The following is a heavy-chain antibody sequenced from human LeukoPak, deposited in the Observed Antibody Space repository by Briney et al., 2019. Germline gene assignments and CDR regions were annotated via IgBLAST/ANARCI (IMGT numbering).Heavy chain of an antibody. CDR1: GGSVSSSSDC. Sequence: PSETLSLTCTVSGGSVSSSSDCWNWIRQPPGKGLEWIGYIYYSGSTNYNPSLKSRVTISVDTSKNQFSLKLNSVTAADTAVYYCARVGMITFGGVIVFDYWGQGTLVTVSS. CDR2: IYYSGST. V-gene: IGHV4-61*01. D-gene: IGHD3-16*02. J-gene: IGHJ4*02. CDR3: ARVGMITFGGVIVFDY.